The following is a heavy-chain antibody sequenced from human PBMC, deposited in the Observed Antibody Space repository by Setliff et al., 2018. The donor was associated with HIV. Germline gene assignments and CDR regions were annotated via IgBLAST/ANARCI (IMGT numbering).Heavy chain of an antibody. Sequence: ASVKVSCKASGYTSTSYYMHWVRQAPGQGLEWMGIINPSGGSTYYAQKFQGRVTMTRATSTTTVYMELTSLRSEDTAVYYCARDIAAAGNAFDMWGQGTMVTVSS. V-gene: IGHV1-46*01. CDR2: INPSGGST. CDR1: GYTSTSYY. J-gene: IGHJ3*02. D-gene: IGHD6-13*01. CDR3: ARDIAAAGNAFDM.